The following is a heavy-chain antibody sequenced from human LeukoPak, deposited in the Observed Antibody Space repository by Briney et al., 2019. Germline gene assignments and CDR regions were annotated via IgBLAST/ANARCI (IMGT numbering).Heavy chain of an antibody. CDR2: ISGSGGST. Sequence: PGGSLRLSCAASGFTFSSYAMSWVRQAPGKGLEWVSAISGSGGSTYYADSVKGRFTISRDNSKNTLYLQMNSLRAEDTAVYYCAKTPLDYCDSSPTYYFDYWGQGTLVTVSS. D-gene: IGHD3-22*01. CDR3: AKTPLDYCDSSPTYYFDY. CDR1: GFTFSSYA. V-gene: IGHV3-23*01. J-gene: IGHJ4*02.